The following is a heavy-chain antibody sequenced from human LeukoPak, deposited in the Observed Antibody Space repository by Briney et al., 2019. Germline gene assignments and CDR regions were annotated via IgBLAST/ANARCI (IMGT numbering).Heavy chain of an antibody. D-gene: IGHD3-16*02. Sequence: SETLSLTCTVSGGSITSSSYYWGWIRQPPGKGPEWIGSIYYTGSTNYNPSLKSRVTTSVDTSKNEFSLKLTSVTAADTAVYYCARVKNHYDYVWGSYRPDAFDIWGQGTMVTVSS. CDR3: ARVKNHYDYVWGSYRPDAFDI. CDR1: GGSITSSSYY. J-gene: IGHJ3*02. V-gene: IGHV4-39*07. CDR2: IYYTGST.